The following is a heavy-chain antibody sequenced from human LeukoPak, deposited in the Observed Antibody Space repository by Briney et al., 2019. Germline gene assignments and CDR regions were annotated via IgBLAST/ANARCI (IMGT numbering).Heavy chain of an antibody. J-gene: IGHJ4*02. D-gene: IGHD3-3*01. CDR3: TRQSENFSLDY. V-gene: IGHV3-7*01. Sequence: PGGSLRLSCAASGFVFNSYWMSWVRQSPGKGLEWVATIKQDGSEKYYVDSVKGRFTISRDNSKNTLYLQMNSLRAEDTAVYFCTRQSENFSLDYWGQGTPVTVSS. CDR2: IKQDGSEK. CDR1: GFVFNSYW.